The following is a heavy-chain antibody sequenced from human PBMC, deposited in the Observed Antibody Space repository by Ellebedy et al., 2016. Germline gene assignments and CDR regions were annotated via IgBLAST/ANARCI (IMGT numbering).Heavy chain of an antibody. CDR1: GFTFSSYG. CDR3: AKTHNGYNTAYFDL. V-gene: IGHV3-30*18. CDR2: ISYDGSNK. J-gene: IGHJ2*01. Sequence: GGSLRLXXAASGFTFSSYGMHWVRQAPGKGLEWVAVISYDGSNKYYADSVKGRFTISRDNSKNTLYLQMNSLRAEDTAVYYCAKTHNGYNTAYFDLWGRGTLVTVSS. D-gene: IGHD5-24*01.